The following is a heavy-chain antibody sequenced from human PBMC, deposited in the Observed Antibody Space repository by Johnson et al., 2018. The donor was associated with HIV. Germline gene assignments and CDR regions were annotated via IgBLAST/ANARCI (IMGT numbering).Heavy chain of an antibody. CDR3: ASSGYGSGSTHDAFDI. CDR2: LYSGGRT. D-gene: IGHD3-10*01. CDR1: GFTFSSYA. J-gene: IGHJ3*02. Sequence: QVQLVESGGGVVRPGGSLRLSCAASGFTFSSYAIHWVRQAPGKGLEWVSTLYSGGRTYYADSVKGRFTISRDNSENTLYLQMNSLRAEDTAVYYCASSGYGSGSTHDAFDIWGQGTMVTVSS. V-gene: IGHV3-NL1*01.